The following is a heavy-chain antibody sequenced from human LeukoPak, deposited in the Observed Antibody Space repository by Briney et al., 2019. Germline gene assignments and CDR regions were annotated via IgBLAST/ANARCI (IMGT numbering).Heavy chain of an antibody. CDR1: GFTFSDYW. CDR3: KSGGAAPGNFDY. Sequence: GGSLRLSCAASGFTFSDYWMHWVRQVPGEGLVWVSRITGDGSSASYADSVKGRFTISRDNAKNTLYLQMNSLGVEDTAVYYCKSGGAAPGNFDYWGQGALVTVSS. CDR2: ITGDGSSA. V-gene: IGHV3-74*01. D-gene: IGHD6-13*01. J-gene: IGHJ4*02.